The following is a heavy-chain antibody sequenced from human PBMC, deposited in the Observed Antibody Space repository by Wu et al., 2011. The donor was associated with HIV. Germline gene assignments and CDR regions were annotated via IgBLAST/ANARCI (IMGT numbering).Heavy chain of an antibody. Sequence: QVRLVQSGAEVKKPGSSVKVSCKASGGTFSSYAISWVRQAPGQGLEWMGGIIPIFGTANYAQKFQGRVTITTDESTSTAYMELSSLRSEDTAVYYCARPSRPTDYYYGMDVWGQGTTVTVSS. CDR2: IIPIFGTA. CDR3: ARPSRPTDYYYGMDV. CDR1: GGTFSSYA. V-gene: IGHV1-69*05. J-gene: IGHJ6*02.